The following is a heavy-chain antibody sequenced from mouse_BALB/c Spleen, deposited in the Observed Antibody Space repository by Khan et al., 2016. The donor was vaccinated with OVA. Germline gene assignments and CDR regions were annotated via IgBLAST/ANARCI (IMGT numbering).Heavy chain of an antibody. CDR3: ARAFYNGAWFAY. Sequence: QMQLEESGPGLVAPSQTLSLSCTVSGFSISNYGVHWVRQPPGKGLEWLGVIWAGGSTNHNSALMSRLSITQDNYQNHVLLKMISLQTDATAIYYCARAFYNGAWFAYWGQGTLVTVSA. V-gene: IGHV2-9*02. J-gene: IGHJ3*01. CDR1: GFSISNYG. D-gene: IGHD1-3*01. CDR2: IWAGGST.